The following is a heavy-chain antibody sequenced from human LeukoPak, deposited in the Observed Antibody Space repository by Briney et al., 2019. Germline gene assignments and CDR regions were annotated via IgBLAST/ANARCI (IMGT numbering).Heavy chain of an antibody. CDR2: IYPRDGST. V-gene: IGHV1-46*01. Sequence: ASVKVSCKASGYTFTSNYIHRVRQAPGQGLEWMGMIYPRDGSTSYAQKFQGRVTVTRDTSTSTVHMELSGLRSEDTAVYYCARDQEGFDYWGQGTLVTDSS. J-gene: IGHJ4*02. CDR1: GYTFTSNY. CDR3: ARDQEGFDY.